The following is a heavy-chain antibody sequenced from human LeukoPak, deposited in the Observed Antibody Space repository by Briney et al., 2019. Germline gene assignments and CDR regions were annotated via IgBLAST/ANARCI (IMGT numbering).Heavy chain of an antibody. J-gene: IGHJ3*01. CDR3: ARRFRTGGDLHHDAYDV. CDR2: VYYIGKP. Sequence: PSETLSLTCSVSGGSISDYFWGWIRQPPGKGLEWIGHVYYIGKPTCSPSLESRVSISVDTCKNQFSLELTSGTAADTAVYYCARRFRTGGDLHHDAYDVWGQGTVVTVSS. CDR1: GGSISDYF. V-gene: IGHV4-59*12. D-gene: IGHD3-16*01.